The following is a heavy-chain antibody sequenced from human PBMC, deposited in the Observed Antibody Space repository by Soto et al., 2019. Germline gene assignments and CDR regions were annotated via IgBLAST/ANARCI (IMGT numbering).Heavy chain of an antibody. CDR2: IIPIFGTA. J-gene: IGHJ6*02. CDR1: GGTFSSYA. Sequence: QVQLVQSGAEVKKPGSSVKVSCKASGGTFSSYAISWVRQAPGQGLEWMGGIIPIFGTADYAQKFQGRVTITADEPTSTAHVELSSLSSDDTAVYYGATNPENYYYGMDVWGQGTTVTVSS. CDR3: ATNPENYYYGMDV. V-gene: IGHV1-69*12.